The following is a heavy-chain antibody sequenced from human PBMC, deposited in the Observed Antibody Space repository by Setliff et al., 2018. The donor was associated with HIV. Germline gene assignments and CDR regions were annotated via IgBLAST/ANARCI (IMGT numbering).Heavy chain of an antibody. CDR3: ARHGHFYDSSSSDAFDI. D-gene: IGHD3-22*01. CDR1: GGSISSGDYY. J-gene: IGHJ3*02. V-gene: IGHV4-61*03. CDR2: VSYSGST. Sequence: SETLSLTCTVSGGSISSGDYYWSWIRQPPGKGLEWLGYVSYSGSTNFNPSLESRLAMSVDMSKNHFSLKLRSVTAADTAVYYCARHGHFYDSSSSDAFDIWGHGTMVTVS.